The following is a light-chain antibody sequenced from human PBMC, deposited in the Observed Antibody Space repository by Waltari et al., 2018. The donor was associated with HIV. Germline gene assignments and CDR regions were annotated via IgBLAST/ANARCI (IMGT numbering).Light chain of an antibody. CDR1: NLEINS. CDR2: DDS. V-gene: IGLV3-21*03. Sequence: SYVLTQPPSVSVAPGKPAKIACEGDNLEINSVHWYQPRPGQAPIQVIDDDSNRPSGVPERFSGSNSGNTATLSITRVEVGDEADYYCQVWDSSSDHWVFGGGTKLTVL. J-gene: IGLJ3*02. CDR3: QVWDSSSDHWV.